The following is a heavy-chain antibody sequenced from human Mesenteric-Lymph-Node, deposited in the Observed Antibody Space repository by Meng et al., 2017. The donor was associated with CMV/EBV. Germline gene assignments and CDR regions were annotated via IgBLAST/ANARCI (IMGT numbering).Heavy chain of an antibody. CDR2: ISSSSGDI. CDR3: ARGRYCTSISCYFDY. V-gene: IGHV3-21*01. Sequence: GESLKISCAASGFTFSDYYMSWVRQAPGKGLEWVSSISSSSGDIYHGDSVKGRFTISRDNAKNSLYLQMNSLRAEDTAVYYCARGRYCTSISCYFDYWGQGTLVTVSS. J-gene: IGHJ4*02. CDR1: GFTFSDYY. D-gene: IGHD2-2*01.